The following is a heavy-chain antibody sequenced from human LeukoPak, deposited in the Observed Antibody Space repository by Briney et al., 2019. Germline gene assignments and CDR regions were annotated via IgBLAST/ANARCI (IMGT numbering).Heavy chain of an antibody. Sequence: PGGSLRLSCAASGFTFSNYDMNWVRQAPGKGLEWVSGISWNSGSIGYADSVKGRFTISRDNAKNSLYLQMNSLRAEDTALYYCAKDIRSHGDYGYYFDYWGQGTLVTVSS. V-gene: IGHV3-9*01. D-gene: IGHD4-17*01. CDR1: GFTFSNYD. CDR3: AKDIRSHGDYGYYFDY. J-gene: IGHJ4*02. CDR2: ISWNSGSI.